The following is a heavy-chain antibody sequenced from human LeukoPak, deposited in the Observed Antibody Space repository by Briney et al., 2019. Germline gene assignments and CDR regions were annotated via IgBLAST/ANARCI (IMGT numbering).Heavy chain of an antibody. CDR1: GGSISSYY. J-gene: IGHJ6*02. CDR3: AREPFYGSGSYNYGMDV. V-gene: IGHV4-59*12. CDR2: IYYSGST. Sequence: SETLSLTCTVSGGSISSYYWSWIRQPPGKGLEWIGYIYYSGSTNYNPSLKSRVTISVDTSKNQFSLKLSSVTAADTAVYYCAREPFYGSGSYNYGMDVWGQGTTVTVSS. D-gene: IGHD3-10*01.